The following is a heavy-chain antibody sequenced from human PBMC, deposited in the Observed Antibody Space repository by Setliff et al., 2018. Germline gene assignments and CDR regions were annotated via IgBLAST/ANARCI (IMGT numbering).Heavy chain of an antibody. CDR3: AKDSGYSGYGYFDY. V-gene: IGHV3-23*01. D-gene: IGHD5-12*01. J-gene: IGHJ4*02. CDR1: GFTVSSNY. Sequence: PGGSLRLSCAASGFTVSSNYMSWVRQAPGKGLEWVSAISGSGGSTYYADSVKGRFTISRDNSKNTLYLQMNSLRAEDTAVYYCAKDSGYSGYGYFDYWGQGTLVTV. CDR2: ISGSGGST.